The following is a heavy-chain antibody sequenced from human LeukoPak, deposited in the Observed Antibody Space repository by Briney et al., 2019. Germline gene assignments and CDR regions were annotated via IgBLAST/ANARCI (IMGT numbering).Heavy chain of an antibody. V-gene: IGHV4-61*02. CDR3: ARVGDYGDYWFDP. Sequence: SETLSLTCTVSSVSISSGSYYRSSIRQPAGKGLEWIGRIYTSGSTNYNPSLKSRVTISVDTSNNKSSLKLSSVTAADTAVYFCARVGDYGDYWFDPGRQGTGVSVSS. CDR2: IYTSGST. J-gene: IGHJ5*02. CDR1: SVSISSGSYY. D-gene: IGHD4-17*01.